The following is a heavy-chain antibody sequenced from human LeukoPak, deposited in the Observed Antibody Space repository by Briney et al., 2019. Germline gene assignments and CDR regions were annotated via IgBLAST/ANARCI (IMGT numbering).Heavy chain of an antibody. D-gene: IGHD6-6*01. V-gene: IGHV4-59*01. CDR2: IYYSGST. J-gene: IGHJ4*02. Sequence: SETLSLTCTVSGGSISSYYWSWIWQPPGKGLEWIGYIYYSGSTNYNPSLKSRVTISVDTSKNQFSLKLSSVTAADTAVYYCARGVYGSTPVHDYWGQGTLVTVSS. CDR3: ARGVYGSTPVHDY. CDR1: GGSISSYY.